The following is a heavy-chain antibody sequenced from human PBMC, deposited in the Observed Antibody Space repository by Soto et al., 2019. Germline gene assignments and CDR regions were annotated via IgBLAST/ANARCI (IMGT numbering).Heavy chain of an antibody. D-gene: IGHD3-16*02. CDR2: IRNKAGGGTS. CDR1: GLNFGDAW. J-gene: IGHJ3*01. V-gene: IGHV3-15*01. CDR3: TKDRPWTWWGVITT. Sequence: EVQLVESGGGLVNPGGSVRLSCVASGLNFGDAWMTWVRQAPGKGPEWVGLIRNKAGGGTSDYAAPVKGRFILSRDDSKNTVYLQMNSLQTEDTAIYYCTKDRPWTWWGVITTWGQGKAVTVSS.